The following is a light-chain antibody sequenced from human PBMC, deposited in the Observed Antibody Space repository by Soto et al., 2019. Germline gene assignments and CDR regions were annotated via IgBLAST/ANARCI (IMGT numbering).Light chain of an antibody. J-gene: IGLJ3*02. CDR1: SGSVSTSYY. V-gene: IGLV8-61*01. CDR2: TTN. Sequence: QTVVTQEPSFSVSPGRTVTLTCGLSSGSVSTSYYPSWYQQTPGQAPRTLIHTTNTRSSGVPDRFSGSILGNKAALTITGAQADDESDYYCVLYMGSGISVFGGGTKLTVL. CDR3: VLYMGSGISV.